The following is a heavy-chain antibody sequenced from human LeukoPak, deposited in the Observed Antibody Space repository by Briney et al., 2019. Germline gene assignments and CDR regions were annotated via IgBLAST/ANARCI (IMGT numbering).Heavy chain of an antibody. CDR2: ISGSGGST. V-gene: IGHV3-23*01. D-gene: IGHD4-17*01. Sequence: GGSLRLSCATSGFPFTSYAMTWVRQAPGKGLEWVSAISGSGGSTYYADSVKGRFTISRDNSKNTLYLQMNSLRAEDTAVYYCAKDHYGDYLDYWGQGTLVTVSS. CDR3: AKDHYGDYLDY. CDR1: GFPFTSYA. J-gene: IGHJ4*02.